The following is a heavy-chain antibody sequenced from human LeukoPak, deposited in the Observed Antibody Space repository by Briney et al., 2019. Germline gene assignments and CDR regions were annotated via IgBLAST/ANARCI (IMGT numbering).Heavy chain of an antibody. V-gene: IGHV3-30-3*01. CDR2: ISYDGSNK. CDR1: GFTFCSYA. J-gene: IGHJ4*02. Sequence: GGSLRLSCAASGFTFCSYAMHWVRQAPGKGLEWVAVISYDGSNKYYADSVKGRFTISRDNSKNTLYLQMNSLRAEDTAVYYCARGGHITIFGLAHLRYYFDYWGQGTLVTVSS. CDR3: ARGGHITIFGLAHLRYYFDY. D-gene: IGHD3-3*01.